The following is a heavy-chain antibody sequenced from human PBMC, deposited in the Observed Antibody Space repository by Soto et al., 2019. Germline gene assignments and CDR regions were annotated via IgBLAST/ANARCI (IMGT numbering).Heavy chain of an antibody. Sequence: QVQLVESGGGVVQPGMSLRLSCAASGFTFSNYGMHWVRQAPGQGLEWLGGISYDGRDTYYADSVKGRFTIARDNSRNTVFLQMTSLRAEDTAIFYCARESYDNGDCIHFDYWGQGTLVTVSS. CDR1: GFTFSNYG. J-gene: IGHJ4*02. CDR2: ISYDGRDT. CDR3: ARESYDNGDCIHFDY. D-gene: IGHD2-21*01. V-gene: IGHV3-30*03.